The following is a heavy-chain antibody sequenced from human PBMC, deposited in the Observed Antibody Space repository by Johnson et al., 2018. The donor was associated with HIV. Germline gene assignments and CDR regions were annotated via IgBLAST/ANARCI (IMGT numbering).Heavy chain of an antibody. V-gene: IGHV3-30-3*01. D-gene: IGHD3-22*01. CDR3: ASDSSGYDERGEKDAFDI. CDR2: ISYDGSNK. CDR1: GFTFSSYA. Sequence: QVQLVESGGGVVQPGRSLRLSCAASGFTFSSYAMHWVRQAPGKGLEWVAVISYDGSNKYYADSVKGRFTISRDNSKNTLYLQMNSLRAGDTAVYYCASDSSGYDERGEKDAFDIWGQGTMVTVSS. J-gene: IGHJ3*02.